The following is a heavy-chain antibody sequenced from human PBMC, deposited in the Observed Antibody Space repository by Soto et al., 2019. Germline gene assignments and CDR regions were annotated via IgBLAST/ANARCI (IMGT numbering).Heavy chain of an antibody. Sequence: HPGGSLRLSCAASGFTFSSCAMGWVRQAPGKGLEWVSEISGSYATNYADSVKGRFTISRDNSKNTLYLQLNSLRAEDTAIYYCAKGRIAVAGLFDYWGQGTLVTVSS. CDR1: GFTFSSCA. V-gene: IGHV3-23*01. CDR3: AKGRIAVAGLFDY. J-gene: IGHJ4*02. CDR2: ISGSYAT. D-gene: IGHD6-19*01.